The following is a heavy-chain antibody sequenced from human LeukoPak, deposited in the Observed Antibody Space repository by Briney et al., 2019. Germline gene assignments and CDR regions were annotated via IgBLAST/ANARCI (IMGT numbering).Heavy chain of an antibody. CDR1: GASISSWY. CDR3: ARETMLAGFASGLGFNY. CDR2: IHGSGNT. J-gene: IGHJ4*02. D-gene: IGHD6-19*01. V-gene: IGHV4-59*01. Sequence: SETLPLTCTVSGASISSWYWSWIRQPPGKGLEWIGNIHGSGNTNYNPSLKSRLSMSLDTSRNQFSLNLTSVTAADTATYYCARETMLAGFASGLGFNYWGQGILVIVSS.